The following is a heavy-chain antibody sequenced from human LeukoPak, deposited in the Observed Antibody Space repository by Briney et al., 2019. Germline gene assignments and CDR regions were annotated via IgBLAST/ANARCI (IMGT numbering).Heavy chain of an antibody. CDR3: ATSYDSSGCD. J-gene: IGHJ4*02. Sequence: GGSLRLSCTASGFTFSSFWMAWVRQAPGKGLEWVANIKQDGSIQHYGDSVKRRFTISREKAKKSLYLQMNNLRAEDTALYYCATSYDSSGCDWGQGTLVTVSS. V-gene: IGHV3-7*01. CDR1: GFTFSSFW. D-gene: IGHD3-22*01. CDR2: IKQDGSIQ.